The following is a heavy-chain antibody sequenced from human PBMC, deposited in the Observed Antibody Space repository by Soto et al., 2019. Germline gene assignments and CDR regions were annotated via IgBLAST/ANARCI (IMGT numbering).Heavy chain of an antibody. CDR1: GFTFSSYA. J-gene: IGHJ4*02. CDR3: VKEQFSVDTAMVIQSLFDY. Sequence: PGGSLRLSCSASGFTFSSYAMHWVRQAPGKGLEYVSAISSNGGSTYYADSVKGRFTISRDNSKNTLYLQMSSLRAEDTAVYYCVKEQFSVDTAMVIQSLFDYWGQGTLVTVSS. V-gene: IGHV3-64D*06. D-gene: IGHD5-18*01. CDR2: ISSNGGST.